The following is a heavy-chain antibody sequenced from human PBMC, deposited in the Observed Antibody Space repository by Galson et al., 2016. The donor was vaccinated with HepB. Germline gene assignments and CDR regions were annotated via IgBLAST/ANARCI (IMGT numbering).Heavy chain of an antibody. J-gene: IGHJ4*02. CDR2: ISYDGSTK. CDR1: GFTFSSYA. V-gene: IGHV3-30-3*01. CDR3: AVAYSNYWPLGY. Sequence: LSCAASGFTFSSYAMHWVRQAPGKGLEWVAVISYDGSTKYYADSVKGRFTISRDNSKNTLSVQMNSLRAEDTAVYYCAVAYSNYWPLGYWGQGTLVTVSS. D-gene: IGHD2-21*01.